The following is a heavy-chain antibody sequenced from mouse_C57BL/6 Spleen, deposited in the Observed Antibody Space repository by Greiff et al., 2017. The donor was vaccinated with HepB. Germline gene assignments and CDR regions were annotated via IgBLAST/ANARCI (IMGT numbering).Heavy chain of an antibody. V-gene: IGHV1-80*01. D-gene: IGHD4-1*01. J-gene: IGHJ2*01. CDR2: IYPGDGDT. Sequence: QVQLKESGAELVKPGASVKISCKASGYAFSSYWMNWVKQRPGKGLEWIGQIYPGDGDTNYNGKFKGKATLTADKSSSTAYMQLSSLTSEDSAVYFCARVGLGRYYFDYWGQGTTLTVSS. CDR1: GYAFSSYW. CDR3: ARVGLGRYYFDY.